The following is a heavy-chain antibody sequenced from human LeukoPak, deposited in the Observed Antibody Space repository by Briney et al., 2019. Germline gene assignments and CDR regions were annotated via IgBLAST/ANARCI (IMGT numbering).Heavy chain of an antibody. D-gene: IGHD5-18*01. CDR1: GFTFSSYE. V-gene: IGHV3-21*01. CDR2: ISSSSSYI. J-gene: IGHJ4*02. Sequence: GGSLRLSCAASGFTFSSYEMNWVRQAPGKGLEWVSSISSSSSYIYYADSVKGRFTISRDNAKNSLYLQMNSLRAEDTAVYYCARERVGYSYGATCFDYWGQGTLVTVSS. CDR3: ARERVGYSYGATCFDY.